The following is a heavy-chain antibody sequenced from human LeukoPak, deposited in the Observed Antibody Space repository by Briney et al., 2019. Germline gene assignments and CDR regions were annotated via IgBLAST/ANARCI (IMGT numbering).Heavy chain of an antibody. CDR3: ASKSIAVAGTGGFDY. V-gene: IGHV4-61*02. D-gene: IGHD6-19*01. CDR2: IYTSGST. CDR1: GYSISSGYY. Sequence: SETLSLTCTVSGYSISSGYYWSWIRQPAGKGLEWIGRIYTSGSTNYNPSLKSRVTISVDTSKNQFSLKLSSVTAADTAVYYCASKSIAVAGTGGFDYWGQGTLVTVSS. J-gene: IGHJ4*02.